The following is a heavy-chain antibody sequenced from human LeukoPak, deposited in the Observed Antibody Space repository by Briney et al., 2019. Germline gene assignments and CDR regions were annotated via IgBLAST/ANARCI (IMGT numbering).Heavy chain of an antibody. CDR1: GFTFSNAW. CDR2: ISSSSSYI. D-gene: IGHD3-10*01. CDR3: ARDATPSYYGSGSFDY. J-gene: IGHJ4*02. V-gene: IGHV3-21*01. Sequence: GGSLRLSCAASGFTFSNAWMSWFRQAPGKGLEWVSSISSSSSYIYYADSVKGRFTISRDNAKNSLYLQMNSLRAEDTAVYYCARDATPSYYGSGSFDYWGQGTLVTVSS.